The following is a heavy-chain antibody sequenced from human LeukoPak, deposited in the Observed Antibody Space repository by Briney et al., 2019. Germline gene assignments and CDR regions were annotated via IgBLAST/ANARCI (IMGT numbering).Heavy chain of an antibody. CDR3: AGGYSYGSVDY. CDR1: GGSISSSSYY. CDR2: IYYSGST. Sequence: SETLSLTYTVSGGSISSSSYYWGWIRQPPGKGLEWIGSIYYSGSTYYNPSLKSRVTISVDTSKNQFSLKLSSVTAADTAVYYCAGGYSYGSVDYWGQGTLVTVSS. V-gene: IGHV4-39*01. J-gene: IGHJ4*02. D-gene: IGHD5-18*01.